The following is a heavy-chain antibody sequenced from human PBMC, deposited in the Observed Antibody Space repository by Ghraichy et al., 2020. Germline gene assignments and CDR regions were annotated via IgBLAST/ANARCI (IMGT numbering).Heavy chain of an antibody. CDR1: SGSISNYH. CDR2: IYYSGIT. V-gene: IGHV4-59*01. CDR3: ARSDYGDFDY. J-gene: IGHJ4*02. Sequence: SETLSLICTVSSGSISNYHWSWIRQPPGKGLEWIGYIYYSGITNYNPSLKSRVTISVDTSKNQFSLELSSVTAADTAVYYCARSDYGDFDYWGQGTLVTVSS. D-gene: IGHD4-17*01.